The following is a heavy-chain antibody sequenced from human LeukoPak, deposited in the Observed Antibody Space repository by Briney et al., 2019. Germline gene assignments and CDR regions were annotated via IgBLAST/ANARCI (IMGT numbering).Heavy chain of an antibody. V-gene: IGHV4-39*07. CDR1: GGSISSSSYY. J-gene: IGHJ4*02. Sequence: SETLSLTCTVSGGSISSSSYYWGWIRQSPGTGLEWVGSIYYSGGTYYNSSLKSRVTISVDTSKNLFSLKLNSVTAADTAVYYCARGGRSDLYSSGWYYFDYWGQGTLVTVSS. CDR3: ARGGRSDLYSSGWYYFDY. CDR2: IYYSGGT. D-gene: IGHD6-19*01.